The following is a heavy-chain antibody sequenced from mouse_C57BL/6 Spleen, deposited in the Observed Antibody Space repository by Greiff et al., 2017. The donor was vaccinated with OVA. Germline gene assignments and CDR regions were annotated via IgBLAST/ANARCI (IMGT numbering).Heavy chain of an antibody. V-gene: IGHV1-7*01. Sequence: VQLQQSGAELAKPGASVKLSCKASGYTFTSSWMHWVKQRPGQGLEWIGYINPSSGYTKYNQKFKDKATLTADKSSSTAYMQLSSLTYEDSAVYYCAREGSNYDWYFDVWGTGTTVTVSS. CDR2: INPSSGYT. D-gene: IGHD2-5*01. J-gene: IGHJ1*03. CDR3: AREGSNYDWYFDV. CDR1: GYTFTSSW.